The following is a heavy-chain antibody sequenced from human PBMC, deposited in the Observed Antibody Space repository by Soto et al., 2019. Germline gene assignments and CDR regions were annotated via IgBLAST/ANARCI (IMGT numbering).Heavy chain of an antibody. D-gene: IGHD6-19*01. CDR2: ISGDGGDI. Sequence: HPGGSLRLSCSSSGFVFSDFAMTWVRHGPGKGLEWVSTISGDGGDIYSDSVKGRFTVSRDNSKNMLYLHMNSLRVDDAATYYCAKLQRRDIQQWLQAFNVWGQGTRVTVS. V-gene: IGHV3-23*01. J-gene: IGHJ3*01. CDR3: AKLQRRDIQQWLQAFNV. CDR1: GFVFSDFA.